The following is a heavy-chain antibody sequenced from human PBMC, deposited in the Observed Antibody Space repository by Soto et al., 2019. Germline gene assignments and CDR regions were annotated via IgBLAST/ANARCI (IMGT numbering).Heavy chain of an antibody. V-gene: IGHV1-18*01. CDR2: ISAYNGNT. J-gene: IGHJ6*02. D-gene: IGHD3-3*01. Sequence: ASVKVSCKDSGYTFTSYGIRWVRQAPGQGLEWMGWISAYNGNTNYAQKLQGRVTMTTDTSTSTAYMELRSLRSDDTAVYYCARDAPPYYDFWSGSSGGYYYGMDVWGQGTTVTVSS. CDR1: GYTFTSYG. CDR3: ARDAPPYYDFWSGSSGGYYYGMDV.